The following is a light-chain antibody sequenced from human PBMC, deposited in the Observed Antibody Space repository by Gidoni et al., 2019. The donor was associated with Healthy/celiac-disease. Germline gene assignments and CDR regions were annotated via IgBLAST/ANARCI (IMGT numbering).Light chain of an antibody. CDR3: QQYGRT. Sequence: EIALTQSPGTLSLSPGERATLSCRASQSVSRSYLAWYQQKPGQAPRLLIYGASSRATGIPDRFSGSGSGTDFTLTISRLEPEDFAVYYCQQYGRTFGQXTKVEIK. CDR1: QSVSRSY. V-gene: IGKV3-20*01. J-gene: IGKJ1*01. CDR2: GAS.